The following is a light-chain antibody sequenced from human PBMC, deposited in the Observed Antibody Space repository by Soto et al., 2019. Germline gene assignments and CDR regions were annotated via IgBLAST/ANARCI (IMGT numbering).Light chain of an antibody. CDR2: RSD. CDR1: SSNIGSNH. V-gene: IGLV1-47*01. Sequence: QSVLTQPPSRSGTPGQRVTISCSGSSSNIGSNHVYWYQQFPGMAPKLLMYRSDQRPTGVPDRFSGSKSATSASLAISGFRSNDEADYSCSARDYSLSSVVFGGGTKVTDL. CDR3: SARDYSLSSVV. J-gene: IGLJ2*01.